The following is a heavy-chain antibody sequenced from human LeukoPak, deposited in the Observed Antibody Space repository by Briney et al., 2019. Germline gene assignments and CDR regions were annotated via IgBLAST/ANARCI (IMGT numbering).Heavy chain of an antibody. Sequence: GGSLRLSCTASGFTFSDYYMTWIRQAPGKGLEWLSYVSTDSTYTNYADSVKGRFTISRDNAKSSLYLQLNSLTAEDTAVYYCTREDNWYFDRWGRGTLVTASS. J-gene: IGHJ2*01. CDR2: VSTDSTYT. CDR3: TREDNWYFDR. V-gene: IGHV3-11*05. CDR1: GFTFSDYY.